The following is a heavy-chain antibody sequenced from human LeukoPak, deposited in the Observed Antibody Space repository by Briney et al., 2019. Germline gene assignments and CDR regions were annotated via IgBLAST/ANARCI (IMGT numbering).Heavy chain of an antibody. CDR3: ARDFWSGYYTTYYYYMDV. V-gene: IGHV4-4*07. CDR2: IYTSGST. J-gene: IGHJ6*03. D-gene: IGHD3-3*01. Sequence: PSETLSLTCTVSGGSISSYYWSWIRQPAGKGLEWIGRIYTSGSTNYNPSLKSRVTMSVDTSKNQFSLKLSSVTAADTAVHYCARDFWSGYYTTYYYYMDVWGKGTTVTVSS. CDR1: GGSISSYY.